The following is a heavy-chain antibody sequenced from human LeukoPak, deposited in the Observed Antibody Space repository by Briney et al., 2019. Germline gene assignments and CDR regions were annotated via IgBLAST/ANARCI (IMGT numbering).Heavy chain of an antibody. CDR2: IYYSGTT. CDR3: AREDYCRGGSCYSGYFQH. J-gene: IGHJ1*01. D-gene: IGHD2-15*01. V-gene: IGHV4-59*01. Sequence: SETLSLTCTVSGGSISSYYWSWIRQPPGKGLEWIGYIYYSGTTNYNPSLKSRVTISVDTSKNQFSLKLSSVTAADTAVYYCAREDYCRGGSCYSGYFQHWGQGTLVTVSS. CDR1: GGSISSYY.